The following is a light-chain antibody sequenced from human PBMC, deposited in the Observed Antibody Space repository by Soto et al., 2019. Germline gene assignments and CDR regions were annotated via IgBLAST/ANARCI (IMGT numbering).Light chain of an antibody. CDR2: KAS. Sequence: DIQMTQSPSTLSASVGDRVTITCRASQSISSWLAWYQQKPGKAPKLLIYKASSLESGVPSRFSGSGSGTAFTLTISSLQPDDFATYYCQQYKSTFGQGTKVEIK. CDR1: QSISSW. V-gene: IGKV1-5*03. J-gene: IGKJ2*01. CDR3: QQYKST.